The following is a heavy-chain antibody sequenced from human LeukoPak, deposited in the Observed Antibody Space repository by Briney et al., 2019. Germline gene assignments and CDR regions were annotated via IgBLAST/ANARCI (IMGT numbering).Heavy chain of an antibody. V-gene: IGHV1-2*02. CDR1: GYTFTGYY. CDR3: ARVSKKYYYDSSGYYYWFDP. CDR2: SNPNSVGT. Sequence: AAVKVSCKASGYTFTGYYMHWVRQAPGQGRDWMGWSNPNSVGTNYAQKFHGRVTMTRDTSISTAYMELSRLRSDDTAVYYCARVSKKYYYDSSGYYYWFDPWGQGTLVTVSS. D-gene: IGHD3-22*01. J-gene: IGHJ5*02.